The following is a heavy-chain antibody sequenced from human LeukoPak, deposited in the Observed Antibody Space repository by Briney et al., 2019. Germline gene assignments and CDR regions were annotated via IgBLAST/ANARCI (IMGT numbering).Heavy chain of an antibody. CDR1: GFTFSDYF. CDR2: ISSSGSYT. D-gene: IGHD2-21*01. Sequence: AGGSLRLSCAASGFTFSDYFMSWIRQAPGKGLEWISYISSSGSYTNYADSVKGRFTISRDNAKNSLYLQMNSLRAEDTAVYYCTTDGTSDGLWYWGQGTLATVSS. V-gene: IGHV3-11*06. J-gene: IGHJ4*02. CDR3: TTDGTSDGLWY.